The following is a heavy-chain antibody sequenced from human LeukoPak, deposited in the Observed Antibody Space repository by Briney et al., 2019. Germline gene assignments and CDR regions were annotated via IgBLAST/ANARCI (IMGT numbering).Heavy chain of an antibody. J-gene: IGHJ4*02. CDR2: INSNGDIT. D-gene: IGHD6-19*01. CDR1: GFPFSSFA. CDR3: VKSPHASSSYFDY. Sequence: SGGFLRLSCSASGFPFSSFAMHWVRQAPGKGLEYVSAINSNGDITDYADSVKGRFTISRDSYKNTLYLHMSSLRAEDTAVYYCVKSPHASSSYFDYWGQGTLVTVSS. V-gene: IGHV3-64D*09.